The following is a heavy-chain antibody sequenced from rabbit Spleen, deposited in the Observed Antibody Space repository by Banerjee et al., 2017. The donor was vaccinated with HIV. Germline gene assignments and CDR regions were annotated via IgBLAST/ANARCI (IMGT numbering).Heavy chain of an antibody. V-gene: IGHV1S40*01. D-gene: IGHD8-1*01. J-gene: IGHJ6*01. Sequence: QSLEESGGDLVKPGASLTLTCTASGFSFSSSDYMCWVRQAPGKGPEWIACVSADVPFTTYYASWAKGRFTISKTSSTTVTLQMTSLTAADTATYFCARDSGTSFSSYGMDLWGQGTLVTVS. CDR1: GFSFSSSDY. CDR2: VSADVPFTT. CDR3: ARDSGTSFSSYGMDL.